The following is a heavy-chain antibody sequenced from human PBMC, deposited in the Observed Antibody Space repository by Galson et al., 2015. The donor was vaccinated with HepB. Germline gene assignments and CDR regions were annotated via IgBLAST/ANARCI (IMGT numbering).Heavy chain of an antibody. CDR1: GFTFSSYS. CDR2: ISSSSSYI. CDR3: ARDSSGWLPFDY. J-gene: IGHJ4*02. D-gene: IGHD6-19*01. Sequence: SLRLSCAASGFTFSSYSMNWVRQAPGKGLEWVSSISSSSSYIYYADSVKGRFTISRDNAKNSLYLQMNSLRAEDTAVYYCARDSSGWLPFDYWGQGTLVTVSS. V-gene: IGHV3-21*01.